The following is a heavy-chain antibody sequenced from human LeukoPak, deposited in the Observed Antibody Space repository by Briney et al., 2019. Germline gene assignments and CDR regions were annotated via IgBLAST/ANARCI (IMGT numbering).Heavy chain of an antibody. J-gene: IGHJ1*01. D-gene: IGHD2-2*01. CDR2: IGSSSGYI. CDR3: ARVLNAAANYEPPCY. Sequence: GGSLRLSCAASGFTFSSYSMNWVRQAPGKGLEWVSSIGSSSGYIYYADSVKGRFTISRDNAKNSLYLQMNSLRAEDTAVYYCARVLNAAANYEPPCYWGQGTLVTVSS. CDR1: GFTFSSYS. V-gene: IGHV3-21*01.